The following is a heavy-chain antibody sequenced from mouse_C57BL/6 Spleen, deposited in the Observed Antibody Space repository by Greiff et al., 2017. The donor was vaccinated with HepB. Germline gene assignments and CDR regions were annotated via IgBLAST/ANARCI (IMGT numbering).Heavy chain of an antibody. CDR3: AREGGVTTGFDD. J-gene: IGHJ2*01. CDR1: GFTFSSYA. D-gene: IGHD2-2*01. Sequence: EVQRVESGGGLVKPGGSLKLSCAASGFTFSSYAMSWVRQTPEKRLEWVATISDGGSYTYYPDNVKGRFTISRDNAKNNLYLQMSHLKSEDTAMYYCAREGGVTTGFDDWGQGTTLTVSS. CDR2: ISDGGSYT. V-gene: IGHV5-4*01.